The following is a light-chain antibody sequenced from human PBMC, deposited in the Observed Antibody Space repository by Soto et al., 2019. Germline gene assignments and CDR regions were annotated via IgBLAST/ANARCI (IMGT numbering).Light chain of an antibody. CDR2: DVS. V-gene: IGLV2-14*01. CDR3: SSYTSSSTLYV. Sequence: QSVLTQPASLSGFPGQSITISCTGTSSDVGDYNYVSWYQQHPGKAPKLMIYDVSNRPSGVSNRFSGSKSGNTASLTISGLQAEDEADYYCSSYTSSSTLYVFGTGTKVTVL. CDR1: SSDVGDYNY. J-gene: IGLJ1*01.